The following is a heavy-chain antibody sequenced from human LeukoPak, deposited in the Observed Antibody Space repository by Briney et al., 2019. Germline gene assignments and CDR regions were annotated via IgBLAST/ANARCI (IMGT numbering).Heavy chain of an antibody. CDR3: AKRGVTPVDYYMDV. D-gene: IGHD3-10*01. J-gene: IGHJ6*03. CDR1: GGSISSSSHY. CDR2: IYYSGST. V-gene: IGHV4-39*07. Sequence: SETLSLTCTVSGGSISSSSHYWGWIRQPPGKGLEWIGTIYYSGSTNYNPSLKSQFTISVDTSKNQFSLKLSSVTAADTAVYYCAKRGVTPVDYYMDVWGKGTTVTISS.